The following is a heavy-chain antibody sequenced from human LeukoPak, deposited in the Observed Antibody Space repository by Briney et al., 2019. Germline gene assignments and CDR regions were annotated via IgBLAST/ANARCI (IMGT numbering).Heavy chain of an antibody. CDR1: GYTFTSYG. Sequence: GASVQVSCKASGYTFTSYGISWVRQAPGQGLEWMGWISAYNGNTNYAQKLQGRVTMTTDTSTSTAYMELRSLRSDDTAVYYCARALIALTISVTPSDYWGQGTLVTVSS. CDR3: ARALIALTISVTPSDY. V-gene: IGHV1-18*01. D-gene: IGHD3-9*01. J-gene: IGHJ4*02. CDR2: ISAYNGNT.